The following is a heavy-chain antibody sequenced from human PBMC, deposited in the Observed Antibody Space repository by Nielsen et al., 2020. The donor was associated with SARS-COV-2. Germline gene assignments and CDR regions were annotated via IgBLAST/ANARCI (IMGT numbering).Heavy chain of an antibody. CDR2: IYYSGST. CDR1: GGSISSYY. D-gene: IGHD2-2*01. Sequence: ESLKISCTVSGGSISSYYWSWIRQPPGKGLEWIGYIYYSGSTNYNPSLKSRVTISVDTSKNQFSLKLSSVTAADTAVYYCARDWLGYCSSTSCYMGYFDLWGRGTLVTVSS. CDR3: ARDWLGYCSSTSCYMGYFDL. V-gene: IGHV4-59*01. J-gene: IGHJ2*01.